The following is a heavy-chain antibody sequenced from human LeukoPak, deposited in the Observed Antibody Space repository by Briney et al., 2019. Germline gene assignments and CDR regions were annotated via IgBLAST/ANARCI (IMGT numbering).Heavy chain of an antibody. CDR1: GGSISSYY. J-gene: IGHJ5*02. CDR2: IYYSGST. Sequence: SETLSLTCTVSGGSISSYYWSWIRQPPGKGLEWIGYIYYSGSTNYNPSLKSRVTISVDTSKNQFSLKLSSVTAADTAVYYCARLLDWFDPWGQGTLVTVSS. CDR3: ARLLDWFDP. V-gene: IGHV4-59*08.